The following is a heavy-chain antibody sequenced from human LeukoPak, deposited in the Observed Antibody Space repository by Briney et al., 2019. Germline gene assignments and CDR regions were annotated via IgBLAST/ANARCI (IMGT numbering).Heavy chain of an antibody. CDR3: AGSSSWPNWFDP. V-gene: IGHV4-59*01. CDR2: VSYSGIT. Sequence: SETLSLTCTVSGGSISRYYWSWIRQPPGKGLEWIGYVSYSGITNYNPSLQSRVTISVDTSKNQFSLKLSSVTAADTAVYYCAGSSSWPNWFDPWGQGTLVTVSS. CDR1: GGSISRYY. D-gene: IGHD6-13*01. J-gene: IGHJ5*02.